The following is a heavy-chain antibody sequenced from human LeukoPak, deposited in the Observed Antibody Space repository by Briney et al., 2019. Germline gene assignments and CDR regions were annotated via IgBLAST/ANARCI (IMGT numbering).Heavy chain of an antibody. Sequence: GGSLRLSCAASGFTLSSYAMSWVRQAPGKGLEWVSAISGSGGSTYYADSVKGRFTISRDNSKNTLYLQMNSLRAEDTAVYYCANYGIWFGELFSSYWGQGTLVTVSS. D-gene: IGHD3-10*01. J-gene: IGHJ4*02. CDR3: ANYGIWFGELFSSY. CDR1: GFTLSSYA. CDR2: ISGSGGST. V-gene: IGHV3-23*01.